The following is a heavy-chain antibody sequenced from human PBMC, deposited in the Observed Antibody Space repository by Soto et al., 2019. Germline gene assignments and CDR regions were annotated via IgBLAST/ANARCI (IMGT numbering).Heavy chain of an antibody. D-gene: IGHD6-13*01. V-gene: IGHV1-2*04. CDR3: AIEDRPVAAAGTNGMDV. CDR1: GYTFTGYY. Sequence: QVQLVQSGAEVKKPGASVKVSCKASGYTFTGYYMHWVRQAPGQGLEWMGWINPNSGGTNYAQKFQGWVTMTRDTSISTAYMELSRLRSDDTAVYYCAIEDRPVAAAGTNGMDVWGQGTTVTVSS. CDR2: INPNSGGT. J-gene: IGHJ6*02.